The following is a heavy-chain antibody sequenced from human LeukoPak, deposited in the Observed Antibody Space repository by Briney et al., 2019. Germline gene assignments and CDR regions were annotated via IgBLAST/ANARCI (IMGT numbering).Heavy chain of an antibody. J-gene: IGHJ6*02. D-gene: IGHD3-3*01. V-gene: IGHV4-30-4*01. CDR2: IYYSGST. Sequence: PSQTLSLTCTVSGGSISSGDYYWSWIRQPPGKGLEWIRYIYYSGSTYYNPSLKSRVTISVDTSKNQFSLKLSSVTAADTAVYYCARGLHANYDFWSGYYNYYGMDVWGQGTTVTVSS. CDR3: ARGLHANYDFWSGYYNYYGMDV. CDR1: GGSISSGDYY.